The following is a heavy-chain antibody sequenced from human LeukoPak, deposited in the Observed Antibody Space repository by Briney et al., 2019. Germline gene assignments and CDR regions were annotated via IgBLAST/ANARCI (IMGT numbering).Heavy chain of an antibody. J-gene: IGHJ4*02. V-gene: IGHV4-61*02. CDR3: ARSVRDGYNWRPRPFDY. CDR1: GGSISSGSYY. Sequence: PSETLSLTCTVSGGSISSGSYYWSWIRQPAGKGLEWIGRIYSSGSTNYNPSLKSRVTISVDTSKNQFSLKLSSVTAADTAVYYCARSVRDGYNWRPRPFDYWGQGTLVTVSS. CDR2: IYSSGST. D-gene: IGHD5-24*01.